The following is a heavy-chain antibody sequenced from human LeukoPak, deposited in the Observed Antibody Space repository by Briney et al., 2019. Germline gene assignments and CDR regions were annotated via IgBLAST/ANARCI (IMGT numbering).Heavy chain of an antibody. J-gene: IGHJ3*02. D-gene: IGHD5-18*01. CDR3: ARQTNSVGYSPNAFDI. CDR2: IYYSGST. V-gene: IGHV4-39*01. Sequence: GSLRLSCAASGFTFSSYAMSWVRQAPGKGLEWIGSIYYSGSTYYNPSLKSRVTISVDTSKNQFSLKLSSVTAADTAVYYCARQTNSVGYSPNAFDIWGQGTMVTVSS. CDR1: GFTFSSYA.